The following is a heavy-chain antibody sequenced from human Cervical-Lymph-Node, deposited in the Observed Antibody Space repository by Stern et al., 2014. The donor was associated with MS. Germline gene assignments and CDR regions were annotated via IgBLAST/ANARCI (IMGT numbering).Heavy chain of an antibody. CDR1: GGSISSSRYY. V-gene: IGHV4-39*01. CDR2: IYYSGST. J-gene: IGHJ5*02. Sequence: QLQLQESGPGLVKPSETLSLTCTVSGGSISSSRYYWGWIRQPPGKGLEWIGSIYYSGSTYYNPPIKSRVPISVTTSKTLFPLKLSFLTAADTAVYYCARHVCSSTSCYLNWFDPWGQGTLVTVSS. D-gene: IGHD2-2*01. CDR3: ARHVCSSTSCYLNWFDP.